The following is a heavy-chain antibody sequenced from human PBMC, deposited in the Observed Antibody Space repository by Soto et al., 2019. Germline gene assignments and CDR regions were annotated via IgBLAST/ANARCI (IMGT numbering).Heavy chain of an antibody. J-gene: IGHJ6*03. CDR2: ILFDGSDN. CDR3: VTDMGYCSGGSCYWGAYFYYYMDV. V-gene: IGHV3-30*03. Sequence: QVQLVESGGGVVQPGGSLRLSCAASGFSFNNYGMHWVRQAPGKGLEWVAVILFDGSDNWYADSVKGRFTISRDNSKNTLYLHMNSLTAEDTAVYYCVTDMGYCSGGSCYWGAYFYYYMDVWGKGTTGTVSS. CDR1: GFSFNNYG. D-gene: IGHD2-15*01.